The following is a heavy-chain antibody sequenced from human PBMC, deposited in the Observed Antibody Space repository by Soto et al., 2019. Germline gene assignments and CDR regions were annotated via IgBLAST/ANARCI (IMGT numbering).Heavy chain of an antibody. J-gene: IGHJ4*02. Sequence: QVQLVQSGAEVKKPGASVKVSCKASGYTFTSYDINWVRQAPGQGLEWMGWMNPNSGNTGYAQKFQGRVTMTRNTSISTTYMELSSVRSEDTAVYYWAMEKSGYYDYWGQGTLVTVSS. CDR1: GYTFTSYD. CDR2: MNPNSGNT. D-gene: IGHD3-3*01. CDR3: AMEKSGYYDY. V-gene: IGHV1-8*01.